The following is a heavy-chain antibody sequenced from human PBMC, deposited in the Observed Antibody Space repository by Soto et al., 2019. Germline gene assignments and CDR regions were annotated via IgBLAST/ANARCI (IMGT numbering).Heavy chain of an antibody. V-gene: IGHV1-69*13. CDR1: GGTFSSYA. CDR2: IIPIFGPA. D-gene: IGHD3-9*01. J-gene: IGHJ5*02. Sequence: SVKVSCKASGGTFSSYAISWVRQAPGQGLEWMGGIIPIFGPANYAQKFQGRVTITADESTSTAYMELSSLRSEDTAVYYCARLGTRILTGYHDWFDPWGPGTLVTLSS. CDR3: ARLGTRILTGYHDWFDP.